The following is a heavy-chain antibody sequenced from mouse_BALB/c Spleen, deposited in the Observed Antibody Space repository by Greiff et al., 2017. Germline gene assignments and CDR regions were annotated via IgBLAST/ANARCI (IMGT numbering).Heavy chain of an antibody. CDR3: ARGDYGSSPFAY. CDR2: IDPANGNT. Sequence: EVQLQQSGAELVKPGASVKLSCTASGFNIKDTYMHWVKQRPEQGLEWIGRIDPANGNTKYDPKFQGKATITADTSSNTAYLQLSSLTSEDTAVYYCARGDYGSSPFAYWGQGTLVTVSA. V-gene: IGHV14-3*02. CDR1: GFNIKDTY. J-gene: IGHJ3*01. D-gene: IGHD1-1*01.